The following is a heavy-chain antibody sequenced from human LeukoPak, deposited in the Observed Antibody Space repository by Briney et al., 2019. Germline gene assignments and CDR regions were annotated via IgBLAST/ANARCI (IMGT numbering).Heavy chain of an antibody. V-gene: IGHV3-23*01. J-gene: IGHJ4*02. Sequence: GSLRLSCAASGFTFSSYGMSWVRQAPGKGLEWVSAISGSGGSTYYADSVKGRFTISRDNSKNTLYLQMNSLRAEDMAVYYCAKGLRYFDWLLMPASFDYWGQGTLVTVSS. CDR2: ISGSGGST. CDR1: GFTFSSYG. D-gene: IGHD3-9*01. CDR3: AKGLRYFDWLLMPASFDY.